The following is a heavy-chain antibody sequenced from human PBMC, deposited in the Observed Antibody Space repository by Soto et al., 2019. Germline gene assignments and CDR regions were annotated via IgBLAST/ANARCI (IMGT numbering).Heavy chain of an antibody. CDR2: IYSGGST. Sequence: DVQLVETGGGLIQPGGSLRLSCAASGFTVSSTYMSWVRQAPGKGLEWDSVIYSGGSTYYADSVKGRFTISRDNSKNTLYLEMNSLRAEDTAVYYCAREDGFWSGYKYWGQGTLVTVSS. J-gene: IGHJ4*02. V-gene: IGHV3-53*02. CDR1: GFTVSSTY. D-gene: IGHD3-3*01. CDR3: AREDGFWSGYKY.